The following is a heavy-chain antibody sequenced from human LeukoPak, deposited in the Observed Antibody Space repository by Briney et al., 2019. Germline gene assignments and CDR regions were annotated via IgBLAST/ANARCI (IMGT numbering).Heavy chain of an antibody. V-gene: IGHV4-34*01. D-gene: IGHD6-19*01. J-gene: IGHJ4*02. CDR3: ARRRGYSSGWSDY. CDR2: INHSGST. CDR1: GGSFSGYY. Sequence: SETLSLTCAVYGGSFSGYYWSWIRQPPGKGLEWIGEINHSGSTNYNPSLKSRVTISVDTSKNQFSLKLSSVTAADTAVYYCARRRGYSSGWSDYWGQGTLVTVSS.